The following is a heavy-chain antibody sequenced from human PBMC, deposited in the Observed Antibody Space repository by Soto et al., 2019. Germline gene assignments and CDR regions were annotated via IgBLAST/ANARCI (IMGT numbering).Heavy chain of an antibody. D-gene: IGHD4-17*01. J-gene: IGHJ6*03. Sequence: SLRLSCAASGFTFSSYGMHWVRQAPGKGLEWVAVISYDGINKYYADSVKGRFTISRDNSKNTLYLQMNSLRAEDTAVYYCAKGHGGGYYYYYMDVWGKGT. CDR2: ISYDGINK. CDR1: GFTFSSYG. CDR3: AKGHGGGYYYYYMDV. V-gene: IGHV3-30*18.